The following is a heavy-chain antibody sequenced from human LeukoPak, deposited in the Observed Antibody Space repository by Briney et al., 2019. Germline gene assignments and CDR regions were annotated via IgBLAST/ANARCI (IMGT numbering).Heavy chain of an antibody. V-gene: IGHV1-69*13. J-gene: IGHJ4*02. Sequence: SVKVSCKASGGTFSSYAISWVRQAPGQGLEWMGGIIPIFGTANYAQKFQGRVMITADESTSTAYMELSSLRSEDTAVYYCARSGGGTQWTDYGGNSAYYYFDYWGQGTLVTVSS. CDR2: IIPIFGTA. CDR1: GGTFSSYA. D-gene: IGHD4-23*01. CDR3: ARSGGGTQWTDYGGNSAYYYFDY.